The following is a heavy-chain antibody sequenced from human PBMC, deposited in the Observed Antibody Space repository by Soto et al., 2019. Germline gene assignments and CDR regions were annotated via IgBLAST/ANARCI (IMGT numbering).Heavy chain of an antibody. CDR2: TYISGDT. D-gene: IGHD6-19*01. CDR1: GGLISGGGYF. V-gene: IGHV4-61*02. J-gene: IGHJ4*02. CDR3: AREYTETVDGPTPYYFDY. Sequence: SETLSLTCAVSGGLISGGGYFWIWIRHSAGKGLEWIGRTYISGDTNYNPSLKSRVTMPVSTSKNQLSLKLSSVTAADTAVYYCAREYTETVDGPTPYYFDYWGQGTPVTVSS.